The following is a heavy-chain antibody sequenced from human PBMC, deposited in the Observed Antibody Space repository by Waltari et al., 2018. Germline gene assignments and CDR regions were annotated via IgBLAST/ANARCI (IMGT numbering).Heavy chain of an antibody. CDR1: GFTFSSYE. J-gene: IGHJ4*02. Sequence: EVQLVESGGGLVQPGGSMRLACAASGFTFSSYEKNWVRQAPGKGLEWVSYISSSGSTIYYADSVKGRFTISRDNAKNSLYLQMNSLRAEDTAVYYCAGRRTLDYWGQGTLVTVSS. CDR3: AGRRTLDY. CDR2: ISSSGSTI. V-gene: IGHV3-48*03.